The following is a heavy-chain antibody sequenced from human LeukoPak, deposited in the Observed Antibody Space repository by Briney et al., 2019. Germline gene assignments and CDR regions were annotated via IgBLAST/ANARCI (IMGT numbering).Heavy chain of an antibody. CDR2: IYYSGGT. CDR3: ARVVFCSGGSCYYYFDY. J-gene: IGHJ4*02. D-gene: IGHD2-15*01. V-gene: IGHV4-61*01. CDR1: GGSLSSGSYS. Sequence: SDTQSLTCTVSGGSLSSGSYSWSWIRQPPGKGLEWIGYIYYSGGTNYSPSLKSRVTISVDTSKNQFSLKLSSVTAADTAVYYCARVVFCSGGSCYYYFDYWGQGTLVTVSS.